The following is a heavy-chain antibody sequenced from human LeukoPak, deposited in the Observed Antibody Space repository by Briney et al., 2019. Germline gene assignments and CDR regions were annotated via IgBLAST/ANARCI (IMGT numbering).Heavy chain of an antibody. CDR2: ISYDGSNK. CDR1: GFTFSSYA. D-gene: IGHD3-22*01. CDR3: ARVSYYYDSWSPTYDY. J-gene: IGHJ4*02. V-gene: IGHV3-30-3*01. Sequence: PGGSLRLSCAASGFTFSSYAMHWVRQAPGKGLEWVAVISYDGSNKYYADSVKGRFTISRDNSKNTLYLQMNSLRAEDTAVYYCARVSYYYDSWSPTYDYWGQGTLVTVSS.